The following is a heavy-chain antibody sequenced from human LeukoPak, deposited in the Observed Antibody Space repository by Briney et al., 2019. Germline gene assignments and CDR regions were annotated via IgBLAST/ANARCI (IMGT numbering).Heavy chain of an antibody. J-gene: IGHJ4*02. D-gene: IGHD1-26*01. CDR2: INHSGST. CDR1: GGSFSGYY. V-gene: IGHV4-34*01. CDR3: ARDGRD. Sequence: ASETLSLTCAVYGGSFSGYYWSWIRQPPGKGLEWIGEINHSGSTNYNPSLKSRVTISVDTSKNQFSLKLSSVTAADTAVYYCARDGRDWGQGTLVTVSS.